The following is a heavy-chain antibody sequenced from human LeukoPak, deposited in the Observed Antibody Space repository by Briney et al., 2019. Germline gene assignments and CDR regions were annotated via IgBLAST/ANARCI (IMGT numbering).Heavy chain of an antibody. D-gene: IGHD3-22*01. CDR3: TRPSYDSSVSGVVY. V-gene: IGHV3-73*01. J-gene: IGHJ4*02. CDR2: IRSKANSYAT. CDR1: GFTFSGSA. Sequence: GGSLRLSCATSGFTFSGSAIHWVRQASGKGLEWVGRIRSKANSYATTDAASVKGRFTISRDDSKNTAYLQMNSLKTEDTAVYYCTRPSYDSSVSGVVYWGQGTLVTVSS.